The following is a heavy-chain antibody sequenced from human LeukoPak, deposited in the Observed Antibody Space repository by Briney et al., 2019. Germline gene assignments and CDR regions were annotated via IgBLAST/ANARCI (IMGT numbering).Heavy chain of an antibody. CDR3: ARDPFTYSVSYFDY. Sequence: GGSLRLSCAAPGFTFSSYGMHWVRQAPGKGLEWVAVIWYDGSNKYYADSVKGRFTISRDNSKNTLYLQMNSLRAEDTAVYYCARDPFTYSVSYFDYWGQGTLVTVSS. J-gene: IGHJ4*02. CDR2: IWYDGSNK. CDR1: GFTFSSYG. V-gene: IGHV3-33*01. D-gene: IGHD2-21*01.